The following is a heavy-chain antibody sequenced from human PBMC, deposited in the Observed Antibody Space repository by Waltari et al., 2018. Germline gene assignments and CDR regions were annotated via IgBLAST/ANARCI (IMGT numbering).Heavy chain of an antibody. CDR1: GYSISSGYY. CDR2: IYHSGST. CDR3: ARRRGDSVFDY. V-gene: IGHV4-38-2*01. Sequence: QVQLQESGPGLVKPSETLSLTCAVSGYSISSGYYWGWIRQPPGKGLEWIGSIYHSGSTYYNPSLKSRVTISVDTSKNQFSLKLSSVTAADTAVYYCARRRGDSVFDYWGQGTLVTVSS. J-gene: IGHJ4*02. D-gene: IGHD3-10*01.